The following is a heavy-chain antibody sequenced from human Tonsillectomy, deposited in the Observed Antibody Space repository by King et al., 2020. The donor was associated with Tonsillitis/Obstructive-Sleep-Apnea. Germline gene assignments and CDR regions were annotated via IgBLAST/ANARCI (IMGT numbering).Heavy chain of an antibody. D-gene: IGHD3-22*01. CDR2: ISSSGGST. CDR3: AKNYYDSSGPRYFYYYMDA. J-gene: IGHJ6*03. CDR1: GFTFNTYA. V-gene: IGHV3-23*04. Sequence: VQLVESGGGLVQPGGSLRLSCAASGFTFNTYAMSWVRQAPGKGLEWVSAISSSGGSTYYADSVKGRFTISRDNSKNTLYLQMNSLRAEDTAVYYCAKNYYDSSGPRYFYYYMDAWGRGTTVTVSS.